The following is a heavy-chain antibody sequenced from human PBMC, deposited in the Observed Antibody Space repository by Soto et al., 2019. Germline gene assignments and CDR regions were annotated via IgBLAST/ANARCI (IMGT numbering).Heavy chain of an antibody. CDR1: GFTFSNSV. J-gene: IGHJ5*01. D-gene: IGHD3-22*01. CDR3: ARAPFTIFDTSGYYDS. CDR2: VWYDGSNK. V-gene: IGHV3-33*01. Sequence: QVQLVESGGGVVQPGRSLRLSCVASGFTFSNSVMHWVRQAPGKGLEWVAIVWYDGSNKYYADSVKGRFTISRDNSKNTLYLQISTLRAEDTAVYYCARAPFTIFDTSGYYDSWGQGTLVTVSS.